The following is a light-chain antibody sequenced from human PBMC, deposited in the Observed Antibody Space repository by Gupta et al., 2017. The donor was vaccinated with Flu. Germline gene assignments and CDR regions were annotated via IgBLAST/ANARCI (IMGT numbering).Light chain of an antibody. CDR3: QQYVSYPFT. Sequence: AIRITQSPSSISASTGDRVTITCRASQNVHSYLAWYQQKPGKAPKLLIYAASTLQSGVPSKFNGSGSGTDFTLTVSLLQSEDFATYYCQQYVSYPFTFGGGTEVDIK. CDR1: QNVHSY. V-gene: IGKV1-8*01. CDR2: AAS. J-gene: IGKJ4*01.